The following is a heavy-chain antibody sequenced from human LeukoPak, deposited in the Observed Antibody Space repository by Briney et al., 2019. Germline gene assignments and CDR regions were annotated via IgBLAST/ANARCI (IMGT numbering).Heavy chain of an antibody. CDR2: ITSSSGYI. J-gene: IGHJ3*02. CDR1: GFTFSSYS. D-gene: IGHD3-22*01. Sequence: GGSLRLSCAASGFTFSSYSMTWVRQAPGKGLEWVSSITSSSGYIHYADSVKGRFTLSRDNAKNSLYLQMNSLRAEDTAVYYCARDIVFYYYDSSGYFGAFDIWGQGTMVTVSS. V-gene: IGHV3-21*01. CDR3: ARDIVFYYYDSSGYFGAFDI.